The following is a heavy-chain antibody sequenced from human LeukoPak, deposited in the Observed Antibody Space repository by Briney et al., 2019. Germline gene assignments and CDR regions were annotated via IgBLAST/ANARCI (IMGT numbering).Heavy chain of an antibody. D-gene: IGHD6-13*01. CDR1: GYTFIGYY. J-gene: IGHJ4*02. CDR3: ARSGTEYNSSWYSLDY. CDR2: INPNSGGT. V-gene: IGHV1-2*02. Sequence: ASVKVSCKASGYTFIGYYMHWVRQAPGQGLEWMGWINPNSGGTNYAQKFQGRVTMTRDTSISTAYMDLSRLRSDDTAVYYCARSGTEYNSSWYSLDYWGQGTLVTVSS.